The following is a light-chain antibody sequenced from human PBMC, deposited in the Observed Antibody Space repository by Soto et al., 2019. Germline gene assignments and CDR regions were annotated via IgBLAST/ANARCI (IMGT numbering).Light chain of an antibody. CDR2: NNK. Sequence: QSVLTQPPSASGTPGQRVSISCSGSSSNIGSNTVNWYQKLPGTAPKLFIYNNKQRPSGVPDRFSGSKSGTSASLAISGLQAGDEALYYCAAREDSLNRLVLGTGINGTVL. V-gene: IGLV1-44*01. CDR3: AAREDSLNRLV. J-gene: IGLJ1*01. CDR1: SSNIGSNT.